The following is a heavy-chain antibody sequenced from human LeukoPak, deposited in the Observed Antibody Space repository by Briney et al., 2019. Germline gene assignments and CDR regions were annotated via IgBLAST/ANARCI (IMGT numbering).Heavy chain of an antibody. CDR1: GFAFSGDN. CDR2: IGSSGSYI. D-gene: IGHD5-12*01. V-gene: IGHV3-21*01. Sequence: GGSLRLSCAASGFAFSGDNMNWVRQAPGKGLEWVSFIGSSGSYIKYADSVKGRFTISRDNAKNSLYLQMHSLRAEDTAMYFCARDRAIDIRAYDIWGQGTMVTVSS. CDR3: ARDRAIDIRAYDI. J-gene: IGHJ3*02.